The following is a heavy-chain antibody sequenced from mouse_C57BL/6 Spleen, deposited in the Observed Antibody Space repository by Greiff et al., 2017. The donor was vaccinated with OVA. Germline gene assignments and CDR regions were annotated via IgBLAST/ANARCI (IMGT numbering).Heavy chain of an antibody. J-gene: IGHJ2*01. CDR1: GYTFTSYW. D-gene: IGHD2-2*01. CDR2: IDPSDSYT. CDR3: ARVAGMVTTSLYYFDY. Sequence: QVQLKQPGAELVMPGASVKLSCKASGYTFTSYWMHWVKQRPGQGLEWIGEIDPSDSYTNYNQKFKGKSTLTVDKSSSTAYMQLSSLTSEDSAVYYCARVAGMVTTSLYYFDYWGQGTTLTVSS. V-gene: IGHV1-69*01.